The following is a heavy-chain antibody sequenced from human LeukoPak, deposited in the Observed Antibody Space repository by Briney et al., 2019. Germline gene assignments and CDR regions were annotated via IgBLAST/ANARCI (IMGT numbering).Heavy chain of an antibody. CDR1: GFTLSDYD. V-gene: IGHV3-13*01. CDR3: ARAKRETSTRPWTSGMDV. D-gene: IGHD3/OR15-3a*01. J-gene: IGHJ6*02. CDR2: LGSAGDK. Sequence: GGSLRLSCAASGFTLSDYDIDWVRQPIGKGLDWVSGLGSAGDKYHAGSERGRFTISRGDAENSVYLQMNGLRPEDTAIYYCARAKRETSTRPWTSGMDVWVQGTRVTVSS.